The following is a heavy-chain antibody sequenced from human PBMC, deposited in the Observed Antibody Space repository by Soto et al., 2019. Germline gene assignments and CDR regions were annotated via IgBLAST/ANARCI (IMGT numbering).Heavy chain of an antibody. J-gene: IGHJ6*02. CDR1: GFTFSSYA. Sequence: GGSLRLSCAASGFTFSSYAMHWVRQAPGKWLEWVAVISYDGSNKYYADSVKGRFTISRDNSKNTLYLQMNSLRAEDTAVYYCARDGGQPLLGYYYYGMDVWGQGTTVTVSS. D-gene: IGHD3-16*01. V-gene: IGHV3-30-3*01. CDR3: ARDGGQPLLGYYYYGMDV. CDR2: ISYDGSNK.